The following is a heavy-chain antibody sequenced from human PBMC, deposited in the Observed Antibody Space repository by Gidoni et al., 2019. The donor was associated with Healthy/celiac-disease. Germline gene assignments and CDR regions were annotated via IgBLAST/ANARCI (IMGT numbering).Heavy chain of an antibody. Sequence: QVQLVQSGAEVKTPGASVEVYCEVPGYTPSELSIHWVRQAPGKGLEWMGGLDPEDGETIYAQKYQGRVTMTEDTSTDTAYMELSSLRSEDTAVYYCATGAWELASRDAFDIWGQGTMVTVSS. CDR2: LDPEDGET. D-gene: IGHD1-26*01. V-gene: IGHV1-24*01. J-gene: IGHJ3*02. CDR1: GYTPSELS. CDR3: ATGAWELASRDAFDI.